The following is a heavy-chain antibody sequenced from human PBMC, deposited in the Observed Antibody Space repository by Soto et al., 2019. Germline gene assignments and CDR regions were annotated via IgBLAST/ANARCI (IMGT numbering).Heavy chain of an antibody. Sequence: GVSQRPSFAPSGFTFSTYAMHWFRQAPGKGLEWVAVISHDGSNKYYADSVKGRFTISRDNSKNTLYLQMNSLRAEDTAVYYCASESSGWYLYYFDYWGQGT. CDR1: GFTFSTYA. V-gene: IGHV3-30-3*01. D-gene: IGHD6-19*01. J-gene: IGHJ4*02. CDR3: ASESSGWYLYYFDY. CDR2: ISHDGSNK.